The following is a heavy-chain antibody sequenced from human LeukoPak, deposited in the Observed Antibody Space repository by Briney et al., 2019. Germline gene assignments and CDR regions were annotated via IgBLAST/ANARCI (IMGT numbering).Heavy chain of an antibody. D-gene: IGHD2-2*01. CDR1: GFTVSSNY. Sequence: PGGSLRLSCAASGFTVSSNYMSWVRQAPGKGLEWMGIIYPGDSDTRYSPSFQGQVTISADKSISTAYLQWSSLKASDTAMYYCARHSAGVVVPAAIYYYYGMDVWGQGTTVTVSS. J-gene: IGHJ6*02. CDR3: ARHSAGVVVPAAIYYYYGMDV. CDR2: IYPGDSDT. V-gene: IGHV5-51*01.